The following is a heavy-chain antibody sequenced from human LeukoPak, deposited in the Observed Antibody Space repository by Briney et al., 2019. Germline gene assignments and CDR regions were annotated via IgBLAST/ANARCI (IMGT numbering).Heavy chain of an antibody. Sequence: GGSLRLSCAASGFSVSGNYMSWVRQAPGEGLEWVSIIYSDDSTYYADSGKGRFSISRDNSKNTLYLQMNSLRAEDTAVYYCARDSSYSGQGTLVTVSS. CDR2: IYSDDST. V-gene: IGHV3-66*01. CDR3: ARDSSY. CDR1: GFSVSGNY. J-gene: IGHJ4*02.